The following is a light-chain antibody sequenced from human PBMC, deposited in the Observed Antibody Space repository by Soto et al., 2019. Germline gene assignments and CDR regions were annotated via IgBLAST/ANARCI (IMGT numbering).Light chain of an antibody. CDR1: QGIRND. V-gene: IGKV1-5*03. J-gene: IGKJ1*01. CDR3: QHYNSYSEA. CDR2: KAS. Sequence: IQMTQSPSSLSASVGDRVTITCRASQGIRNDLGWYQQKPGKAPKLLIYKASTLKSGVPSRFSGSGSGTEFTLTISSLQPDDFATYYCQHYNSYSEAVGQGTKVDTK.